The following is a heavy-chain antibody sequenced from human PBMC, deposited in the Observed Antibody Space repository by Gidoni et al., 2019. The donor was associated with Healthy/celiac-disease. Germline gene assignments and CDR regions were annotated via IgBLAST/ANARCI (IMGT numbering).Heavy chain of an antibody. Sequence: EVQLVESGGGLVQPGGSLRLSCAASGFTVSSNYMSWVRQAPGKGLEWVSVIYSVGSTYYADSVKGRFTISRDNSKNTLYLQMNSLRAEDTAVYYCAKDMNGYIYDTGDGALAFDIWGQGTMVTVSS. V-gene: IGHV3-66*02. CDR3: AKDMNGYIYDTGDGALAFDI. CDR1: GFTVSSNY. D-gene: IGHD3-22*01. J-gene: IGHJ3*02. CDR2: IYSVGST.